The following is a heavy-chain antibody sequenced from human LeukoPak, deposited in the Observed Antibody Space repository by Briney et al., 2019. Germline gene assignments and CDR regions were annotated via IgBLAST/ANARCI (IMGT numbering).Heavy chain of an antibody. Sequence: SETLSLTCTVSGGSISSSSYYWGWIRQPPGKGLEWIGSIYYSGSTYYNPSLKSRVTISVDTSKNQFSLKLSSVTAADTAVYYCAKELDDFWSRGINWGQGTLVTVSS. CDR2: IYYSGST. V-gene: IGHV4-39*02. D-gene: IGHD3-3*01. J-gene: IGHJ4*02. CDR1: GGSISSSSYY. CDR3: AKELDDFWSRGIN.